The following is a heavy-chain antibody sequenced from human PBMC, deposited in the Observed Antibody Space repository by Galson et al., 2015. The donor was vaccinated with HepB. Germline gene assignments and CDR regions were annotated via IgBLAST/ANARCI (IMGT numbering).Heavy chain of an antibody. CDR1: GFTFSTYA. CDR2: IAYDSREK. CDR3: ARAIRMPGTPENGFDV. V-gene: IGHV3-30*04. Sequence: SLRLSCAASGFTFSTYAMHWVRQAPGRGLDWVGVIAYDSREKYFADSVKGRFTISRDNSESTLYLRMNSLRPEDTAVYYCARAIRMPGTPENGFDVWGHGTMVTVSS. J-gene: IGHJ3*01. D-gene: IGHD6-13*01.